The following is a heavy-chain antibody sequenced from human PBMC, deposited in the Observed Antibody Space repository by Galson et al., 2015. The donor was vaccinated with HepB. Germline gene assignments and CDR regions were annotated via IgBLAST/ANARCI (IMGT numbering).Heavy chain of an antibody. V-gene: IGHV3-21*01. J-gene: IGHJ4*02. CDR2: ISSSGGYI. Sequence: SLRLSCAASGFNFSLYSMNWVRQAPGKGLEWVSSISSSGGYIYYGDSVKGRCTLPRDSATTSVSLQMNSLRGDDTAVYYCARAVPSGIRGGRGFDHWGQGSLVTVSS. D-gene: IGHD3-10*01. CDR3: ARAVPSGIRGGRGFDH. CDR1: GFNFSLYS.